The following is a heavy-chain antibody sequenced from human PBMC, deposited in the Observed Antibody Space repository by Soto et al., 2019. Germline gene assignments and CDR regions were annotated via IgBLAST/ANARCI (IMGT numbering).Heavy chain of an antibody. J-gene: IGHJ5*02. CDR2: IYKSGNA. V-gene: IGHV4-39*01. CDR3: ARRFNIEGVDP. D-gene: IGHD2-15*01. Sequence: QLQLQESGPGLVKPSETLSLTCTVSGGSISSSPYFWGWIRQPPGKGLEWIGSIYKSGNAYYNPSLKSRVTISVDTSKNQFSLKLSSVTAADTAVYFCARRFNIEGVDPWGRGTLVTVSS. CDR1: GGSISSSPYF.